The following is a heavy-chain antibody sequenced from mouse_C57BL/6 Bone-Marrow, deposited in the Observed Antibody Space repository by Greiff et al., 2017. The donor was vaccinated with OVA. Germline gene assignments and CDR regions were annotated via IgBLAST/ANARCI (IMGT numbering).Heavy chain of an antibody. J-gene: IGHJ4*01. D-gene: IGHD2-1*01. CDR3: GFYGNYDYAMDD. CDR1: GYTFTSYW. Sequence: VQLQQPGAELVKPGASVKLSCKASGYTFTSYWITWVKQRPGQGLEWIGDIYPGSGSTYYTEKFKSMSTLTVDTSSSTAYLQLSSLTSEDSAVYYCGFYGNYDYAMDDWGKGTTVTVSS. CDR2: IYPGSGST. V-gene: IGHV1-55*01.